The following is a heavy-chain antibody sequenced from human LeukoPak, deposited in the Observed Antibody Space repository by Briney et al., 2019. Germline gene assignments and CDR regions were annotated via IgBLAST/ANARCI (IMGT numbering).Heavy chain of an antibody. CDR3: ARTSGYCSSTSCYYYGMDV. Sequence: GGSLRLSCAASGFTVSSNYMSWVRQAPGKGLEWVSVIYSGGSTYYADSVKGRFTISRDNSKNTLYLQMNSLRAEDTAVYYCARTSGYCSSTSCYYYGMDVWGQGTTVTVSS. D-gene: IGHD2-2*01. CDR1: GFTVSSNY. V-gene: IGHV3-53*01. J-gene: IGHJ6*02. CDR2: IYSGGST.